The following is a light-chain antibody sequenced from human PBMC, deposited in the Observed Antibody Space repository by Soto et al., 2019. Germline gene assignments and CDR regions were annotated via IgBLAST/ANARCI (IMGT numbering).Light chain of an antibody. CDR1: QPVSSY. CDR3: QQRSNWPPA. Sequence: DIVLTQSPATLSSSPGERATLSCRASQPVSSYLAWYQQRPGQAPRLLIYDASDRAAGIPARFSGSGSGTDFTLTISSLEPEDFAVYYCQQRSNWPPAFGPGTKVDIK. J-gene: IGKJ1*01. V-gene: IGKV3-11*01. CDR2: DAS.